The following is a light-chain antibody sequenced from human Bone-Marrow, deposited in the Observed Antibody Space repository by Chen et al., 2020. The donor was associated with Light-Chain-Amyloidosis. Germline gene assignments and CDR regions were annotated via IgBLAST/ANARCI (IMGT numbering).Light chain of an antibody. CDR2: RDT. CDR3: QSADSSGTYEVI. V-gene: IGLV3-25*03. Sequence: SYELTQPPSVSVSPGQTARITCSGDDLPRKYAYWYQQKPGQAPVLVIHRDTERPSGISERFSGSSSGTTATFTISGVQAEDEADYHGQSADSSGTYEVIFGGGTKLTVL. CDR1: DLPRKY. J-gene: IGLJ2*01.